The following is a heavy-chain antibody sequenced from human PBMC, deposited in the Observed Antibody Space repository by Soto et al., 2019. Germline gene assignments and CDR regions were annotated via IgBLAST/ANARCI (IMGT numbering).Heavy chain of an antibody. D-gene: IGHD3-22*01. CDR3: AREKLSTDSMIVVVYEDAFDI. CDR1: GFTFSSYW. CDR2: IKQDGSEK. V-gene: IGHV3-7*01. Sequence: EVQLVESGGGLVQPGGSLRLSCAASGFTFSSYWMSWVRQAPGKGLEWVANIKQDGSEKYYVDSVKGRFTISRDNAKNSLYLQMNSLRAEDTAVYYCAREKLSTDSMIVVVYEDAFDIWGQGTMVTVSS. J-gene: IGHJ3*02.